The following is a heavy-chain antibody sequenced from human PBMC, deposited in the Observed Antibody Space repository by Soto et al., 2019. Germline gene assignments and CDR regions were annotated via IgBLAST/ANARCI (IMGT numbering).Heavy chain of an antibody. D-gene: IGHD3-3*01. V-gene: IGHV3-33*01. Sequence: QVQLVESGGGVVQPGRSLRLSCAASGFTFSSYGMHWVRQAPGKGLEWVAVIWYDGSNKYYADSVKGRFTISRDNSKNTLYLQMNSLRAEDTAVYYCARGETYYDFWSGYSLADYWGQGTLVTVSS. J-gene: IGHJ4*02. CDR2: IWYDGSNK. CDR3: ARGETYYDFWSGYSLADY. CDR1: GFTFSSYG.